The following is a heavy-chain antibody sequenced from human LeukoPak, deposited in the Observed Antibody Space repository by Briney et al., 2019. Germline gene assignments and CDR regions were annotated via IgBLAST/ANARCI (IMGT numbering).Heavy chain of an antibody. CDR2: IYDSGST. Sequence: SETLSLTCTVSGGSINNYYWSWMRQPPGKGLEWIGYIYDSGSTNYNPSLQSRVTTSVDTSKNQFSLKLSSVTAADTAVYYCARVRDGSGSYRRPIDSWGQGTLVTVSS. J-gene: IGHJ4*02. CDR3: ARVRDGSGSYRRPIDS. D-gene: IGHD3-10*01. V-gene: IGHV4-59*08. CDR1: GGSINNYY.